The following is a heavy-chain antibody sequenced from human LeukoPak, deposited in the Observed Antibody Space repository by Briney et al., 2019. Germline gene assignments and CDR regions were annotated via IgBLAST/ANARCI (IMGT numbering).Heavy chain of an antibody. D-gene: IGHD3-16*01. V-gene: IGHV3-48*03. CDR2: ISSSSTII. J-gene: IGHJ3*02. CDR1: GFTFSSYE. CDR3: GASRQYVGAFDI. Sequence: GGPLRLSCAASGFTFSSYELYWVRQAPGKGLEWISYISSSSTIIKYADSVRGRFTISRDDARESLYLQMSSLRADDTAIYYCGASRQYVGAFDIWGQGTLVTVSS.